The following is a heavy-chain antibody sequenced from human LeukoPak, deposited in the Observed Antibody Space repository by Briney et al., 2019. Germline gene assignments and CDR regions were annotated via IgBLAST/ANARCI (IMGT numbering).Heavy chain of an antibody. Sequence: PSETLSLTCTVSGGSISSGGYYWSWIRQHPGKGLEWIGYIYYSGSTYYNPSLKSRVTISVDTSKNQFSLKLSSVTAADTAVYYCARDRWGTERSRYFDYWGQGTLVTVSS. CDR1: GGSISSGGYY. CDR3: ARDRWGTERSRYFDY. CDR2: IYYSGST. D-gene: IGHD7-27*01. V-gene: IGHV4-31*03. J-gene: IGHJ4*02.